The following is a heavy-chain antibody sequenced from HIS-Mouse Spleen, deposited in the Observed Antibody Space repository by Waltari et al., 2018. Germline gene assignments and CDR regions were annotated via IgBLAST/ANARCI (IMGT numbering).Heavy chain of an antibody. CDR2: INPSSGGR. CDR1: GYTFTGYY. Sequence: QVQLVQSGAEVKKPGASVKVSCKASGYTFTGYYMHWVRQAPGQGLEWMAWINPSSGGRNDAQKFQGRVTMTRDTSISTAYMELSRLKSDDTAVYYCARDHRQQDAFDIWGQGTMVTVSS. V-gene: IGHV1-2*02. J-gene: IGHJ3*02. CDR3: ARDHRQQDAFDI. D-gene: IGHD6-13*01.